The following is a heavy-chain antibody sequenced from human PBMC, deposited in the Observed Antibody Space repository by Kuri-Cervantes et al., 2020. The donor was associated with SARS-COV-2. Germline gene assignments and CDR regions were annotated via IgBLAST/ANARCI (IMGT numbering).Heavy chain of an antibody. D-gene: IGHD5-18*01. CDR1: GFTFSSYA. Sequence: LSLTCAASGFTFSSYAMHWVRQAPGKGLEWVAVISYDGSNKYYADSVKGRFTISRDNSKNTLYLQMSSLRAEDTAVYYCVKVGAAMVTGPVGYYGMDVWGQGTTVTVSS. J-gene: IGHJ6*02. V-gene: IGHV3-30*14. CDR3: VKVGAAMVTGPVGYYGMDV. CDR2: ISYDGSNK.